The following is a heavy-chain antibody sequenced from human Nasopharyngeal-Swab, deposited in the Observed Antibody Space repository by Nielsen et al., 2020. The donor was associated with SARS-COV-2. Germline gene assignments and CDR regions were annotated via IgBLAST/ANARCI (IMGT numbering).Heavy chain of an antibody. CDR2: IYYSGST. Sequence: WIRQPPGKGLEWIGYIYYSGSTNYNPSLKSRVTISVDTSKNQFSLKLSSVTAADTAVYYCARVGTYYYDSSGHLNYYYYYYMDVWGQGTLVTVSS. J-gene: IGHJ6*03. V-gene: IGHV4-59*01. D-gene: IGHD3-22*01. CDR3: ARVGTYYYDSSGHLNYYYYYYMDV.